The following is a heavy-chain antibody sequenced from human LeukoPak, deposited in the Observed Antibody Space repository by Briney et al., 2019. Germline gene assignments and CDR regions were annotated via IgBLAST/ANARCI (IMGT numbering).Heavy chain of an antibody. D-gene: IGHD3-22*01. Sequence: PGRSLRLSCAGSGFTFSNYGMHWVRQAPGKGLEWVAFIRYDGSNKYYADSVKGRFTISRDNSKNTLYLQMNSLRAEDTAVYYCARGGLTDYYDSSGYYSRNWYFDLWGRGTLVTVSS. J-gene: IGHJ2*01. CDR3: ARGGLTDYYDSSGYYSRNWYFDL. CDR2: IRYDGSNK. CDR1: GFTFSNYG. V-gene: IGHV3-30*02.